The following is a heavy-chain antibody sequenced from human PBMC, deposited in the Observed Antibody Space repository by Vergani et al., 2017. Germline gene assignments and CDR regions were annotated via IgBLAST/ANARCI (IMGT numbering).Heavy chain of an antibody. CDR2: VSGSSATP. J-gene: IGHJ4*02. Sequence: EVQLLESGGGLVQPGGSLRLSCEASGFSFPGYAMSWVRQAPGKGLEWVSSVSGSSATPYYADSVKGRFIISRDNSKDTLYLQMNSLRAEDTAVYYCARSMGWSGGYWGQGTLVTVSS. D-gene: IGHD3-10*02. CDR1: GFSFPGYA. CDR3: ARSMGWSGGY. V-gene: IGHV3-23*01.